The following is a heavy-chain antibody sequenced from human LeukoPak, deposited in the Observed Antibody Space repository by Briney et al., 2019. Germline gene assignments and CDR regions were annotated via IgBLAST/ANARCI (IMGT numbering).Heavy chain of an antibody. CDR3: TRVGYIDEGIDY. CDR1: GFPFSSYW. V-gene: IGHV3-7*04. Sequence: GVLRLSCVASGFPFSSYWMTWVRQAPGKGLEWVANIKQDGSKKSYVDSVKGRFTISRDNAENSLYLQMSSLRAEDTAIYYCTRVGYIDEGIDYWGQGTLVTVSS. CDR2: IKQDGSKK. J-gene: IGHJ4*02. D-gene: IGHD5-24*01.